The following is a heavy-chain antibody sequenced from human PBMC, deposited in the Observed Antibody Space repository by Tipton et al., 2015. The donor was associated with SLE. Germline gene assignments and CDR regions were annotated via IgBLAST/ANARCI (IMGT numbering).Heavy chain of an antibody. CDR1: TYAFTSYY. V-gene: IGHV1-46*01. D-gene: IGHD6-6*01. CDR3: ARAGSSSLAEYFQH. J-gene: IGHJ1*01. CDR2: INPSGGYT. Sequence: QSGAEVKKPGASVKVSCKASTYAFTSYYMHWVRQAPGQGLEWMGIINPSGGYTTYAQKFQGRVTMTRDTSTSTVYMELSSLRSEDTAVYSCARAGSSSLAEYFQHWGQGTLVTVSS.